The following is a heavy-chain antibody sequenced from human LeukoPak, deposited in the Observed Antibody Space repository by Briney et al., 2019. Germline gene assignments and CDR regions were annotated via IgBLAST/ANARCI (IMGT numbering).Heavy chain of an antibody. V-gene: IGHV4-31*03. D-gene: IGHD2-2*01. CDR3: ARGGYCSSTSCSPFDY. Sequence: PSETLSLTCTVSGGSISSGGYYWSWIRQHPGKGLEWIGYIYYSGSTYYNPSPKSRVTISVDTSKNQFSLKLSSVTAADTAVYYCARGGYCSSTSCSPFDYWGQGTLVTVSS. CDR1: GGSISSGGYY. J-gene: IGHJ4*02. CDR2: IYYSGST.